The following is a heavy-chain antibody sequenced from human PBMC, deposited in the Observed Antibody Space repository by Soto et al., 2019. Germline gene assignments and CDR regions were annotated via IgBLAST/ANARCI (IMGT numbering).Heavy chain of an antibody. CDR3: GRDRAGYYSHFVY. D-gene: IGHD3-22*01. CDR1: RGTFTNYA. CDR2: IMPFFGSG. Sequence: QVYLVQSGAEVKKPGSSVKVSCKALRGTFTNYAFSWVRQAPGQGLEWMGGIMPFFGSGNYAQKLQGRIKITADRSTNSVYMELTSLRSGDTAVDYSGRDRAGYYSHFVYWGQGTLVTVSS. J-gene: IGHJ4*02. V-gene: IGHV1-69*01.